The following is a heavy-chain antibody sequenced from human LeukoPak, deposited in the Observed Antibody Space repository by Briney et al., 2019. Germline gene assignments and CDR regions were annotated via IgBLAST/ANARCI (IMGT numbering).Heavy chain of an antibody. J-gene: IGHJ4*02. CDR1: GGSISSSNW. V-gene: IGHV4-4*02. D-gene: IGHD2-2*01. CDR3: ARSAASVVVPAAPFDY. CDR2: IYHSGST. Sequence: SETLSLTCAVSGGSISSSNWRSWVRQPPGKGLEWIGEIYHSGSTNYNPSLKSRVTISVDKSKNQFSLKLSSVTAADTAVYYCARSAASVVVPAAPFDYWGQGTLVTVSS.